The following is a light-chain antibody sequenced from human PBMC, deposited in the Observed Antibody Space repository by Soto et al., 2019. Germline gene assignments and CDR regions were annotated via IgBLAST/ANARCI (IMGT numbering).Light chain of an antibody. J-gene: IGKJ4*01. Sequence: EIVLTQSPGTLSLSPGERATLSCRASQSVSSSYLAWYQQKPGQAPRLLIYGVSSRATGIPDRFSGSGSGTDFTLTISRLEPEDVGVYYCQQYGSSPFNFGGGTKVEIK. V-gene: IGKV3-20*01. CDR1: QSVSSSY. CDR2: GVS. CDR3: QQYGSSPFN.